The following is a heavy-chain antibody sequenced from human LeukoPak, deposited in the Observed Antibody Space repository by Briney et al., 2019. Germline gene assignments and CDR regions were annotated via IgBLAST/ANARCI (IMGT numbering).Heavy chain of an antibody. V-gene: IGHV4-34*01. Sequence: SETLSLTCAVYGGSFSGYYWSWIRQPPGKGLEWIGEINHSGSTNYNPSLKSRVTISVDTSKNQFSLKLSSVTAADTAVYYCARAVPSHSSPRINNYYYYMDVWGKGTTVTVSS. J-gene: IGHJ6*03. CDR3: ARAVPSHSSPRINNYYYYMDV. D-gene: IGHD6-13*01. CDR1: GGSFSGYY. CDR2: INHSGST.